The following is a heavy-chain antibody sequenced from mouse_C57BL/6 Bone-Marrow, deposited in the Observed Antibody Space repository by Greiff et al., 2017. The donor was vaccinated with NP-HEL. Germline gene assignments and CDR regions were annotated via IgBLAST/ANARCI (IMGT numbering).Heavy chain of an antibody. CDR1: GYTFTNYW. CDR3: ARCDYDDGAMDY. D-gene: IGHD2-4*01. J-gene: IGHJ4*01. Sequence: VQLQESGAELVRPGTSVKMSCKASGYTFTNYWIGWAKQRPGHGLEWIGDIYPGGGYTNYNEKFKGKATLTADKSSSTAYMQFSSLTSEDSAIYYCARCDYDDGAMDYWGQGTSVTVSS. CDR2: IYPGGGYT. V-gene: IGHV1-63*01.